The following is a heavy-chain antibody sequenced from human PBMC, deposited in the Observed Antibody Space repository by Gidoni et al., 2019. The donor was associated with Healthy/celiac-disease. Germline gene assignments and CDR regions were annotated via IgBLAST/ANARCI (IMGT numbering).Heavy chain of an antibody. D-gene: IGHD3-22*01. CDR2: IYPGDSDT. J-gene: IGHJ3*02. V-gene: IGHV5-51*03. CDR3: ARNRVRSSGYPSAFDI. Sequence: EVQLVQSGAEVQKPGASLRISFKGSGYSFTSYWIGWVRQMPGKGLEWMGIIYPGDSDTRYSPSFQGQVTISADKSISTSYLQWSSLKASDTAMYYCARNRVRSSGYPSAFDIWGQGTMVTVSS. CDR1: GYSFTSYW.